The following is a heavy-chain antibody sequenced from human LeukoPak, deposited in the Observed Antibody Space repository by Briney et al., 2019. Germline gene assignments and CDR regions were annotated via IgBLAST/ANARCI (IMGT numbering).Heavy chain of an antibody. CDR2: ISAYNGNT. D-gene: IGHD5-18*01. CDR1: GYTFTSYG. V-gene: IGHV1-18*01. Sequence: ASVKVSCKASGYTFTSYGISWVRQAPGQGLEWMGWISAYNGNTNYARKLQGRVTMTTDASTSTAYMEPRSLRSDDTAVYYCARGRYSYEIVSYYYYGMDVWGQGTTVTVSS. J-gene: IGHJ6*02. CDR3: ARGRYSYEIVSYYYYGMDV.